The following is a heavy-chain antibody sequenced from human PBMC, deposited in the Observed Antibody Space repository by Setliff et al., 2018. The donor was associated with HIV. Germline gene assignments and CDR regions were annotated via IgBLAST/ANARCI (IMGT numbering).Heavy chain of an antibody. CDR2: ISFSSSVI. Sequence: GGSLRLSCVASGFTFSTHSMSWVRQAPGKGLEWISYISFSSSVIYYADSVKGRFTSSRDNAKNSLYLQMNSLRAEDTGVYDCARDFWGGSYSSDYWGQGTLVTVSS. CDR1: GFTFSTHS. CDR3: ARDFWGGSYSSDY. D-gene: IGHD1-26*01. V-gene: IGHV3-48*01. J-gene: IGHJ4*02.